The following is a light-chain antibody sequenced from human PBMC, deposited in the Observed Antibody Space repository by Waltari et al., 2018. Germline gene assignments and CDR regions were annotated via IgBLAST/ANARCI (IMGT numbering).Light chain of an antibody. V-gene: IGLV1-44*01. CDR1: SSNIGSNT. Sequence: QSVLTQPPSASGTPGQRATTSCSGSSSNIGSNTVNWYQQPPGTVPKLLIHSNNQQPSGVPDRFSGSKSGASASLAISGLQSEDEADYYCAAWDGSLNALVFGGGTKLTVL. CDR3: AAWDGSLNALV. J-gene: IGLJ3*02. CDR2: SNN.